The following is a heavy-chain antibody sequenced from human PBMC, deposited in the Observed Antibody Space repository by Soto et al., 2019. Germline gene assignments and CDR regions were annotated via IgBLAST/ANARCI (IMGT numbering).Heavy chain of an antibody. Sequence: SETLSLTCAVYGGSFSGYYWSWIRQPPGKGLEWIGEINHSGSTNYNPSLKSRVTISVDTSKNQFSLKLSSVTAADTAVYYCARDGDYYDSSGYRIHEHYWGQGTLVTVSS. CDR1: GGSFSGYY. V-gene: IGHV4-34*01. J-gene: IGHJ4*02. CDR2: INHSGST. CDR3: ARDGDYYDSSGYRIHEHY. D-gene: IGHD3-22*01.